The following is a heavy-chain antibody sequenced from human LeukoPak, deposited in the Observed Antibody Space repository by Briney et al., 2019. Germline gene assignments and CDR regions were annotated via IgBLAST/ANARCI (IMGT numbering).Heavy chain of an antibody. CDR3: ARQQLRGGYWFDP. CDR2: IYTSGST. D-gene: IGHD6-13*01. J-gene: IGHJ5*02. V-gene: IGHV4-61*02. CDR1: GGSISSSSYY. Sequence: SETLSLTCTVSGGSISSSSYYWSWIRQPAGKGLEWIGRIYTSGSTNYNPSLKSRVTMSVDTSKNQFSLKLSSVTAADTAVYYCARQQLRGGYWFDPWGQGTLVTVSS.